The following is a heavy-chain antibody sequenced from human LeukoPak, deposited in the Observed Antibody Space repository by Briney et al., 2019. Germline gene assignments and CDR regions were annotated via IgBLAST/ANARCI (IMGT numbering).Heavy chain of an antibody. V-gene: IGHV1-8*03. CDR2: MNPNSGNT. J-gene: IGHJ4*02. D-gene: IGHD2-2*01. CDR3: ARGYRYCSSTSCYYFDY. Sequence: GASVKVSCKASGYTFTSYDINWVRQATGQGLGWMGWMNPNSGNTGYAQKFQGRVTITRNTSISTAYMELSSLRSEDTAVYYCARGYRYCSSTSCYYFDYWGQGTLVTVSS. CDR1: GYTFTSYD.